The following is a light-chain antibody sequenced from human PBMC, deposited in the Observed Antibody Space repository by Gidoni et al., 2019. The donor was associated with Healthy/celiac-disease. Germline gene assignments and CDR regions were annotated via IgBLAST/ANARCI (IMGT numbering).Light chain of an antibody. CDR1: QSISSY. Sequence: DIQMTQSPSSLSASVGDRVTITCRASQSISSYLNWYQQKPGKAPKLLIYAASSLQSGDPSRFSGSGSGTDFTLTISSLQPEDFATYYCQQSYSTLDTFGQGTKLEIK. V-gene: IGKV1-39*01. CDR2: AAS. J-gene: IGKJ2*01. CDR3: QQSYSTLDT.